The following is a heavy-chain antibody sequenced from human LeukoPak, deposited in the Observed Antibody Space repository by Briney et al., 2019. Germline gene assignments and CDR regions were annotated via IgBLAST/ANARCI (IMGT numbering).Heavy chain of an antibody. D-gene: IGHD4-17*01. CDR2: MNPNSGNT. Sequence: ASVKVSCKASGYTFTSYDINWVRQATGQGLEWMGWMNPNSGNTGYAQKFQGRVTITRNTSISTAYMELSSLRAEDTAVYYCARDPPTVTRPREPFDYWGQGTLVTVSS. J-gene: IGHJ4*02. V-gene: IGHV1-8*03. CDR3: ARDPPTVTRPREPFDY. CDR1: GYTFTSYD.